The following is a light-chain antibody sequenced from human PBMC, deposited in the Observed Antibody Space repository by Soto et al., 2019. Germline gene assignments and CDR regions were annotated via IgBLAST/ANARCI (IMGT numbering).Light chain of an antibody. Sequence: EIVLTQSPATLSLSPGERATLSCRASQSVSSYLAWYQQKPGQAPRLLIYDASNRATGIPARFSGSGSGTDFTLTISSLEPEDFAVYYWQQRSNWCFGQGPRLEIK. V-gene: IGKV3-11*01. CDR1: QSVSSY. CDR2: DAS. J-gene: IGKJ5*01. CDR3: QQRSNWC.